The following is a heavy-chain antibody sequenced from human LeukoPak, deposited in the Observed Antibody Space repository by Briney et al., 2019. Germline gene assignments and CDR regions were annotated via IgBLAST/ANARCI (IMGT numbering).Heavy chain of an antibody. J-gene: IGHJ6*02. CDR1: GGSISSSSYY. CDR2: IYYSGST. D-gene: IGHD3-22*01. Sequence: SETLSLTCTVSGGSISSSSYYWGWIRQPPGKGLEWIGSIYYSGSTYYNPSLKSRVTISVDTSKNQSSLKLSSVTAADTAVYYCARLTYYYDSSGYYLYPSYYYYYGMDVWGQGTTVTDSS. CDR3: ARLTYYYDSSGYYLYPSYYYYYGMDV. V-gene: IGHV4-39*01.